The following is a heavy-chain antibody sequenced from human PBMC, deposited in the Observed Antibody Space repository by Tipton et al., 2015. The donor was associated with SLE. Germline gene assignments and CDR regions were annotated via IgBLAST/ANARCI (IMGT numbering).Heavy chain of an antibody. J-gene: IGHJ4*02. Sequence: SLRLSCATSGFTFDNFAMHWVRQAPGKGLVWVSRLNTDGSTTHYADSVKGRFIISRDNAKNTLHLLLNNLRVEDTAVYYCARESRPYRYGGQDYWGQGTLVTVSS. V-gene: IGHV3-74*01. CDR1: GFTFDNFA. CDR2: LNTDGSTT. D-gene: IGHD4-23*01. CDR3: ARESRPYRYGGQDY.